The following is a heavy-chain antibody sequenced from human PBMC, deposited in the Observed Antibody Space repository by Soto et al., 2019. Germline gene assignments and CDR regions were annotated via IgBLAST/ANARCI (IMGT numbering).Heavy chain of an antibody. CDR3: AKRSSSSTFDY. D-gene: IGHD6-6*01. Sequence: EVQLLESGGGLVQPGESLRLSCAASGFTFSSYAMSWVRQAPGKGLEWVSVISGSDDSTYYADSVKGRFTISRDNSKNTLYLQMNRLRAEGTGVYYCAKRSSSSTFDYWGQGTLVTVSS. CDR2: ISGSDDST. CDR1: GFTFSSYA. J-gene: IGHJ4*02. V-gene: IGHV3-23*01.